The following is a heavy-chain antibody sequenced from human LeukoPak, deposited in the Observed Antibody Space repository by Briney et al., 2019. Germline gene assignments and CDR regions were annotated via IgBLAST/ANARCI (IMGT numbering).Heavy chain of an antibody. D-gene: IGHD1-26*01. J-gene: IGHJ5*02. CDR3: TTSGWFDH. CDR2: IKSESDGGTT. Sequence: GGSLRLSCVASRFAFSQAWMSWVRQAPGKGLEWVGRIKSESDGGTTDYAAPVKGRFTISRDDSKNTLFLQMNSLQTKDTAVYYCTTSGWFDHWGQGTLVTVSS. V-gene: IGHV3-15*01. CDR1: RFAFSQAW.